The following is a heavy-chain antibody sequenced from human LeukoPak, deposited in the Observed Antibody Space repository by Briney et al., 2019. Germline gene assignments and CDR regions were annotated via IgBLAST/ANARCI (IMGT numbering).Heavy chain of an antibody. CDR1: GFTFSSYW. J-gene: IGHJ6*02. CDR2: IKQDGSEK. Sequence: PGGYLRLSCAASGFTFSSYWMSWVRQAPGKGLECEANIKQDGSEKYYVDSVKGRFTISRDNAKNSLYLQMNSLRAEDTAVYYCARVIAVAGTWRRGRGMDVWGQGTTVTVSS. V-gene: IGHV3-7*01. CDR3: ARVIAVAGTWRRGRGMDV. D-gene: IGHD6-19*01.